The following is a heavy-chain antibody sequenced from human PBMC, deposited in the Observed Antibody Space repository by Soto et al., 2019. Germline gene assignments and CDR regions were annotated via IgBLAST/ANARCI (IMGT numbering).Heavy chain of an antibody. CDR2: TYYRSKWYN. CDR3: ARGQGRAVAGQTAGYFDY. V-gene: IGHV6-1*01. J-gene: IGHJ4*01. CDR1: GDSVSSNSAA. Sequence: QVQLQQSGPGLVKPSQTLSLTCAISGDSVSSNSAAWNWIRQSPSRGLEWLGRTYYRSKWYNDYAVAVKSRITINPDTSKNQFSLQLNSVTPEDTAVYYCARGQGRAVAGQTAGYFDYWGHGTLVTVSS. D-gene: IGHD6-19*01.